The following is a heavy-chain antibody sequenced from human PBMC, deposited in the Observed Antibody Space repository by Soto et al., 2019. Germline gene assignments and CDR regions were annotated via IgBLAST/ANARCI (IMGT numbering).Heavy chain of an antibody. Sequence: GGSLRLSCAASGFTFSIYGMNGVRHAPGKGLEWVSSISSSSSYIYYADSVKGRFTISRDNAKNSLYLQMNSLRAEDTAVYYCARDRNYYDSSGYPDAFDIWGQGTMVTVSS. CDR3: ARDRNYYDSSGYPDAFDI. CDR2: ISSSSSYI. D-gene: IGHD3-22*01. J-gene: IGHJ3*02. V-gene: IGHV3-21*01. CDR1: GFTFSIYG.